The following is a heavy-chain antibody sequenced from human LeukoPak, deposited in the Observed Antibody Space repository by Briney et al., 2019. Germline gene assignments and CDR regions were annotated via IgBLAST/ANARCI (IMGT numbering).Heavy chain of an antibody. CDR3: AKTGYSSSWDEGYFDY. J-gene: IGHJ4*02. CDR2: ISGSGGST. CDR1: GFTFSSYA. V-gene: IGHV3-23*01. Sequence: PGGSLRLSCAASGFTFSSYAMSWVRQAPGKGLEWVSAISGSGGSTYHADSVKGRFTISRDNSKNTLYLQMNSLRAEDTAVYYCAKTGYSSSWDEGYFDYWGQGTLVTVSS. D-gene: IGHD6-13*01.